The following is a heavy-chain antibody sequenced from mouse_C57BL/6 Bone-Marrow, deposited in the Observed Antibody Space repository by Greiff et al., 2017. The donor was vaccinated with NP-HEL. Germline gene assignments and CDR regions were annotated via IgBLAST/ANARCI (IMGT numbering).Heavy chain of an antibody. Sequence: QVQLQQSGAELVRPGTSVKMSCKASGYTFTNYWIGWAKQRPGHGLEWIGVIYPGGGYSNYNEKFKGKATLTADKSSSTAYMQLSSLTSEDSAIYYCAGCSSYCFDYGGRGTTLTVSA. CDR2: IYPGGGYS. V-gene: IGHV1-63*01. CDR3: AGCSSYCFDY. CDR1: GYTFTNYW. D-gene: IGHD1-1*01. J-gene: IGHJ2*01.